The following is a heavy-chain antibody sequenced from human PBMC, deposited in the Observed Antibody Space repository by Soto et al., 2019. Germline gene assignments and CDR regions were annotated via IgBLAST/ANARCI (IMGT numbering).Heavy chain of an antibody. V-gene: IGHV3-30*18. D-gene: IGHD3-22*01. CDR3: AKKTLLYYDISHNDY. CDR2: ISYDGSNK. CDR1: GFTFSSYG. Sequence: SGGSLRLSCAASGFTFSSYGMHWVRQAPGKGLEWVAVISYDGSNKYYADSVKGRFTISRDNSKNTLYLQMNSLRAEDTAVYYCAKKTLLYYDISHNDYWGQGTLVTVSS. J-gene: IGHJ4*02.